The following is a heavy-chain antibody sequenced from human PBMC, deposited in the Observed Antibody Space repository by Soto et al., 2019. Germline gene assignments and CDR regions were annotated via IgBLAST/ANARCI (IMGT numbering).Heavy chain of an antibody. CDR3: ARHDGYVNY. CDR1: GCSISSYY. CDR2: IYYSGST. D-gene: IGHD3-10*02. J-gene: IGHJ4*02. Sequence: SETLSLTCTVSGCSISSYYWSWIRQPPGKGLEWIGYIYYSGSTNYNPSLKSRVTISVDTSKNQFSLKLSSVTAADTAVYYCARHDGYVNYWGQGTLVTVSS. V-gene: IGHV4-59*08.